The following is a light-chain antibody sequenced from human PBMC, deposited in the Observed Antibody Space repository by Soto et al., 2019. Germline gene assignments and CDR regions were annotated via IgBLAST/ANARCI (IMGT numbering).Light chain of an antibody. J-gene: IGKJ4*01. CDR3: QQRHIWPLT. CDR1: QSVGGH. CDR2: DTS. V-gene: IGKV3-11*01. Sequence: EIVLTQSPDSLSLSPGDRATLSCRASQSVGGHLAWYQQRPGQAPRLLIFDTSVTATGIPARFSGSGSGTDLTLTITSLEPEGSAVYYCQQRHIWPLTFGGGTRLEIK.